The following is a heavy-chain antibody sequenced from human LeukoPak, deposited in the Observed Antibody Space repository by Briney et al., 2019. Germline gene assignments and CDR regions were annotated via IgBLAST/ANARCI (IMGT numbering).Heavy chain of an antibody. CDR1: GYTFTSYD. J-gene: IGHJ4*02. V-gene: IGHV1-8*01. CDR3: ARGAGVGATLDY. CDR2: MNPDSGNT. D-gene: IGHD1-26*01. Sequence: ASVKVSCKASGYTFTSYDINWVRQATGQGLEWMGWMNPDSGNTGYAQKFQGRVTMTRNTSISTAYMELSSLRSEDTAVYYCARGAGVGATLDYWGQGTLVTVSS.